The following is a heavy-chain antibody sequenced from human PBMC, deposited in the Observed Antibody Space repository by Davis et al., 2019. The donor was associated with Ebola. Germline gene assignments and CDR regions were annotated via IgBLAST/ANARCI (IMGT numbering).Heavy chain of an antibody. J-gene: IGHJ3*02. CDR1: GFTVSSNY. Sequence: PGGSLRLSCAASGFTVSSNYMSWVRQAPGKGLEWVSVIYSGGSTYYADSVKGRFTISRDNTKNTLYLQLNSLRAEDTAVYYCATTSSSSHAFDIWGQGTMVIVSS. CDR2: IYSGGST. V-gene: IGHV3-53*01. CDR3: ATTSSSSHAFDI. D-gene: IGHD6-6*01.